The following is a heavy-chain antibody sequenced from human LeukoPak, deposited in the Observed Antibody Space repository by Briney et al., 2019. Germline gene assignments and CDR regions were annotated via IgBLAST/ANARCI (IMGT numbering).Heavy chain of an antibody. D-gene: IGHD3-16*01. CDR2: IYYSGST. Sequence: PSETLSLTCTVSGVPISNYYWSWIRQPPGKGLEWIGSIYYSGSTYYNPSLKSRVTISVDTSKNQFSLKLSSVTAADTAVYYCARGGAYGRYDAFDIWGQRTMVTVSS. V-gene: IGHV4-59*12. CDR3: ARGGAYGRYDAFDI. J-gene: IGHJ3*02. CDR1: GVPISNYY.